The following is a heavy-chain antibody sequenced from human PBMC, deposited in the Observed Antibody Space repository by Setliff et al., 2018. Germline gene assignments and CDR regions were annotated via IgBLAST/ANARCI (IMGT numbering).Heavy chain of an antibody. Sequence: ASVKVSCKASGYTFTSYGFSWVRQAPGQGLEWMGRTSVYNGNTNYGQKYQGRVAMTTDTSTNTVYMELRSLRSDDTAVYFCVREYSGGGLTWGQGTMVTVSS. CDR1: GYTFTSYG. CDR3: VREYSGGGLT. CDR2: TSVYNGNT. J-gene: IGHJ3*01. V-gene: IGHV1-18*01. D-gene: IGHD1-26*01.